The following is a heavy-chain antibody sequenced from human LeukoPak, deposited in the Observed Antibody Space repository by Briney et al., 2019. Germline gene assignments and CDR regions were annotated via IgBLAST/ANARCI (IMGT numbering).Heavy chain of an antibody. CDR2: IIPILGIA. Sequence: SVKVSCKASGGTFSSYAISWVRQAPGQGLEWMGRIIPILGIANYAQKFQGRVTITADKSTSTAYMELSSLRSEDTAVYYCARGRYSSPALTIDYWGQGTLVTVSS. V-gene: IGHV1-69*04. CDR1: GGTFSSYA. D-gene: IGHD6-19*01. CDR3: ARGRYSSPALTIDY. J-gene: IGHJ4*02.